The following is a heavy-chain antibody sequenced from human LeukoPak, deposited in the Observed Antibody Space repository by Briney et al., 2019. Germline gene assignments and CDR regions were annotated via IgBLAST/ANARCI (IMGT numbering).Heavy chain of an antibody. J-gene: IGHJ3*02. CDR1: GGSISSSSYY. CDR2: IYYSGST. CDR3: ARLGGYSYGYSGAFDI. V-gene: IGHV4-39*02. D-gene: IGHD5-18*01. Sequence: PSETLSLTSTVSGGSISSSSYYWGWIRQPPGKGLEWIGNIYYSGSTYYNPSLKSRVSISVDTSKKHFSLRLSSVTAADTAVYYCARLGGYSYGYSGAFDIWGQGTMVTVSS.